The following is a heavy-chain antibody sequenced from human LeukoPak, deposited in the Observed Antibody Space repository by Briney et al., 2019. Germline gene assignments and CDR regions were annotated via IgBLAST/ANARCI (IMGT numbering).Heavy chain of an antibody. D-gene: IGHD3-22*01. J-gene: IGHJ4*02. CDR1: GYTFNSFG. CDR3: ARDATYYYDSSGYSFDY. CDR2: INPNSGGT. V-gene: IGHV1-2*02. Sequence: ASVKVSCKASGYTFNSFGISWVRQAPGQGLEWMGWINPNSGGTNYAQKFQGRVTMTRDTSISTAYMELSRLRSDDTAVYYCARDATYYYDSSGYSFDYWGQGALVTVSS.